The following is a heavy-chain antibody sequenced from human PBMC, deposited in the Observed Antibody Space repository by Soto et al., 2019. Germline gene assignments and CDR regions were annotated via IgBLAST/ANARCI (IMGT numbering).Heavy chain of an antibody. V-gene: IGHV3-9*01. D-gene: IGHD2-15*01. CDR3: AKDTEAVVAATFDY. Sequence: EVPLVESGGGLVQPGRSLRLSCAASGFTFDDYAMHWVRQAPGKGLEWVSGISWNSGSIGYADSVKGRFTISRDNXXNSLYLQMNSLRAEDTALYYCAKDTEAVVAATFDYWGQGTLVTVSS. CDR1: GFTFDDYA. J-gene: IGHJ4*02. CDR2: ISWNSGSI.